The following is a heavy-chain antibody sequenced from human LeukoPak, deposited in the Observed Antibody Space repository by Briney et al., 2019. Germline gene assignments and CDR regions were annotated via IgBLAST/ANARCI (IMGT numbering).Heavy chain of an antibody. D-gene: IGHD2-15*01. J-gene: IGHJ4*02. CDR1: GGSTSSGDYY. Sequence: PSQTLSLTCTVSGGSTSSGDYYWSWIRQPPGKVLEWIGYIYYSGSTYYNPSLKSRVTISVDTSKNQFSLKLSSVTAADTAVYYCAREDCSGGSCYGYWGQGTLVTVSS. CDR3: AREDCSGGSCYGY. CDR2: IYYSGST. V-gene: IGHV4-30-4*01.